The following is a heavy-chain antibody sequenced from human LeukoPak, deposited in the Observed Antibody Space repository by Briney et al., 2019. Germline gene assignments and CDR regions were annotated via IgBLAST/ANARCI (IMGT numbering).Heavy chain of an antibody. J-gene: IGHJ4*02. CDR2: IYFSGST. CDR3: ARDRSGYCSGGSCYSPSFFDS. CDR1: GGSISSSSYY. Sequence: PSETLSLTCTVSGGSISSSSYYWGWIRQPPGKGLEWIGSIYFSGSTYYNPSLKSRVTISVNTSENQFSLKLNSVTAADTAVYYCARDRSGYCSGGSCYSPSFFDSWGQGTLATVSS. D-gene: IGHD2-15*01. V-gene: IGHV4-39*07.